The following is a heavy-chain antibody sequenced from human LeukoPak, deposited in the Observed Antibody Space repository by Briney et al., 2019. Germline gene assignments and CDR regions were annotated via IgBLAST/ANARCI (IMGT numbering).Heavy chain of an antibody. Sequence: GGSLRLSCAASGFTFSSYEMNWVRQAPGKGLEWVSYISSSGSTIYYADSVRGRFTISRDNAKNSLYLPLNSLRAEATAGYSCGGGAVGVSANSRGWFAPWGQGTLVTVSS. CDR2: ISSSGSTI. CDR1: GFTFSSYE. J-gene: IGHJ5*02. D-gene: IGHD2-15*01. CDR3: GGGAVGVSANSRGWFAP. V-gene: IGHV3-48*03.